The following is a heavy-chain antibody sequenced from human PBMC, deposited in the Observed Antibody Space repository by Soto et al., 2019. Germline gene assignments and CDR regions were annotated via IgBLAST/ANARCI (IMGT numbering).Heavy chain of an antibody. CDR3: ARDVHRIAAAGTTADWFDP. D-gene: IGHD6-13*01. CDR2: INAGNGNT. J-gene: IGHJ5*02. Sequence: ASVKVSCKASGYTFTSYAMHWVRQAPGQRLEWMGWINAGNGNTKYSQKFQGRVTITRDTSASTAYMELSSLRSEDTAVYYCARDVHRIAAAGTTADWFDPWGQGTLVTVSS. V-gene: IGHV1-3*01. CDR1: GYTFTSYA.